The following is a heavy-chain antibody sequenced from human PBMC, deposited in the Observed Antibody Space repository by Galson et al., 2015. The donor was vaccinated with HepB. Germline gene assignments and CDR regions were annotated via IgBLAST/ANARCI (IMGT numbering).Heavy chain of an antibody. CDR1: GFTFSSYW. V-gene: IGHV3-74*01. CDR2: INSDGSST. Sequence: SLRLSCAASGFTFSSYWMHWVRQAPGKGLVWVSRINSDGSSTSYAASVKGRFTISRDNAKNTLYLQMNSLRAEDTAVYYCARAYYYDSSGSFAFDIWGQGTMVTVSS. J-gene: IGHJ3*02. D-gene: IGHD3-22*01. CDR3: ARAYYYDSSGSFAFDI.